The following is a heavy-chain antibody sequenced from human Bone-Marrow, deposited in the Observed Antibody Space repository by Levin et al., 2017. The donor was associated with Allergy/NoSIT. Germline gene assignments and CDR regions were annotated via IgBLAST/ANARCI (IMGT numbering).Heavy chain of an antibody. CDR3: ARGPYYYGSGSYNIGPIDY. CDR1: GGTFSSYA. Sequence: ASVKVSCKASGGTFSSYAISWVRQAPGQGLEWMGGIIPIFGTANYAQKFQGRVTITADESTSTAYMELSSLRSEDTAVYYCARGPYYYGSGSYNIGPIDYWGQGTLVTVSS. CDR2: IIPIFGTA. J-gene: IGHJ4*02. D-gene: IGHD3-10*01. V-gene: IGHV1-69*13.